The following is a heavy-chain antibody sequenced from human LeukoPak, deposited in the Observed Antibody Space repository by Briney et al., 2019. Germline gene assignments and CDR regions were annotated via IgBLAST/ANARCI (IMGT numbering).Heavy chain of an antibody. Sequence: SETLSLTCTVSGDSVNTYYWSWIRQPPGKGLEWIGYIYYSGSTNYNPSLKSRVTISVDTSKNQFSLKLSSVTAADTAVYYCARGILRRNNWFDPWGQGTLVTVSS. V-gene: IGHV4-59*08. CDR2: IYYSGST. J-gene: IGHJ5*02. CDR3: ARGILRRNNWFDP. CDR1: GDSVNTYY. D-gene: IGHD3-9*01.